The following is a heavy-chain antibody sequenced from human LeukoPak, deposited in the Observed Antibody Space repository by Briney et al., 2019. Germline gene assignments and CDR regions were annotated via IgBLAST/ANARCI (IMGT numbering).Heavy chain of an antibody. D-gene: IGHD6-19*01. Sequence: PGGSLRLSCAASGFSFSSYPMSWVRQAPGKGLEWVSGISTSGASTYSADSVKGRFTISRDHSKNTFFLQMNSLRVEDTAVYYCAKGGSGWYGHFDHWGQGALVTVSS. CDR3: AKGGSGWYGHFDH. J-gene: IGHJ4*02. V-gene: IGHV3-23*01. CDR1: GFSFSSYP. CDR2: ISTSGAST.